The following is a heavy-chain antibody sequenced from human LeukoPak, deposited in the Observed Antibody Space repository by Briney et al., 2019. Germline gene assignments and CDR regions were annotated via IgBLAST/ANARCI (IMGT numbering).Heavy chain of an antibody. Sequence: SETLSLTGTVSGGSISTYYWSLIRQPAGKGLEWIGRIYASGNTNYNPSLKSRVTMSLDTSKNQSSLRLTSVTAADTAVYYCAREYSSSSGKNAFDVWGQGTMVTVSS. J-gene: IGHJ3*01. D-gene: IGHD6-6*01. V-gene: IGHV4-4*07. CDR1: GGSISTYY. CDR3: AREYSSSSGKNAFDV. CDR2: IYASGNT.